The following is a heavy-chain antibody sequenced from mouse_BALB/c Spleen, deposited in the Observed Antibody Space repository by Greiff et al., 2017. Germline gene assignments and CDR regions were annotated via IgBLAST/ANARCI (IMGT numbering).Heavy chain of an antibody. CDR2: INPSNGGT. V-gene: IGHV1S81*02. CDR3: TTIYYGYDGYAMDY. CDR1: GYTFTSYY. D-gene: IGHD2-2*01. J-gene: IGHJ4*01. Sequence: QVQLKQPGAELVKPGASVKLSCKASGYTFTSYYMYWVKQRPGQGLEWIGGINPSNGGTNFNEKFKSKATLTVDKSSSTAYMQLSSLTSEDSAVYYCTTIYYGYDGYAMDYWGQGTSVTVSS.